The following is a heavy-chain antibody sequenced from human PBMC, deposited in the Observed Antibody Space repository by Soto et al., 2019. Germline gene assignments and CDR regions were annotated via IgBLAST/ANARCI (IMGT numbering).Heavy chain of an antibody. V-gene: IGHV4-31*03. Sequence: SETLSLTCTVSGGSISSGGYYWSWIRQHPGKGLEWIGYIYYSGSTYYNPSLKSRVTISVDTSKNQFSLKLSSVTAADTAVYYCAREVTMVRGVIIGFDPWGQGTLVTVSS. D-gene: IGHD3-10*01. CDR1: GGSISSGGYY. CDR3: AREVTMVRGVIIGFDP. CDR2: IYYSGST. J-gene: IGHJ5*02.